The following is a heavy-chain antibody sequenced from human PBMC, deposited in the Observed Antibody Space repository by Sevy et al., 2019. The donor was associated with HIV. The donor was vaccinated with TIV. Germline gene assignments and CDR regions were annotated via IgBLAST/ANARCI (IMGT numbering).Heavy chain of an antibody. D-gene: IGHD3-22*01. J-gene: IGHJ4*02. Sequence: GGSLRLSCPASGFTLSSYAMHWVRQAPGKGLEWVAVISYDGSNKYYADSVKGRFTISRDNSKNTLYLQMNSLRAEDTAVYYCASTPFHSSRYYPKGYYFDYWGQGTLVTVSS. CDR1: GFTLSSYA. V-gene: IGHV3-30-3*01. CDR2: ISYDGSNK. CDR3: ASTPFHSSRYYPKGYYFDY.